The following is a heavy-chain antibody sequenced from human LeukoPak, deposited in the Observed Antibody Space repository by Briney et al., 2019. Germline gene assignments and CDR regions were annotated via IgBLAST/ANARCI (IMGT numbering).Heavy chain of an antibody. CDR3: ARVAGASDEDWFDP. Sequence: GASVKVSRKASGYTFTGYYMHWVRQAPGQGLEWMGWINPNSGGTNYAQKFQGRVTMTRDTSISTAYMELSRLRSDDTAVYYCARVAGASDEDWFDPWGQGTLVTVSS. V-gene: IGHV1-2*02. CDR1: GYTFTGYY. D-gene: IGHD3-10*01. CDR2: INPNSGGT. J-gene: IGHJ5*02.